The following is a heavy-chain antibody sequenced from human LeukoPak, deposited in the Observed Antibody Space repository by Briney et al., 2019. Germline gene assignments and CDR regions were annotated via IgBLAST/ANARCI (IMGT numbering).Heavy chain of an antibody. CDR1: GGSISSGGYY. V-gene: IGHV4-30-2*01. J-gene: IGHJ4*02. D-gene: IGHD5-18*01. Sequence: PSETLSLTCTVSGGSISSGGYYWSWIRQPPGKGLEWIGYIYHSGSTYYNPSLKSRVTISVDRSKNQFSLKLSSVTAADTAVYYCARGGGYSYGYHFDYWGQGTLVTVSS. CDR2: IYHSGST. CDR3: ARGGGYSYGYHFDY.